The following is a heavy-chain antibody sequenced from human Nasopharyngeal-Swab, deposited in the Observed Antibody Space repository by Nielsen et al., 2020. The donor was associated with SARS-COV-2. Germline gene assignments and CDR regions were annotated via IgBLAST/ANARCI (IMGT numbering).Heavy chain of an antibody. CDR1: GYSFTSYW. J-gene: IGHJ4*02. CDR2: IDPSDSYT. CDR3: ARTYMTTITTYYFDY. V-gene: IGHV5-10-1*01. D-gene: IGHD4-11*01. Sequence: GESLKISCKGSGYSFTSYWISWVRQMPGKALEWMGRIDPSDSYTNYSPSFQGHVTISADKSISTAYLQWSSLKASDTAMYYCARTYMTTITTYYFDYWGQGTLVTVSS.